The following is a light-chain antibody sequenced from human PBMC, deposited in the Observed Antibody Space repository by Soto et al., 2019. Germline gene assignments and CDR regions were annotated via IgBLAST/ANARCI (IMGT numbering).Light chain of an antibody. CDR1: QSVSSY. CDR3: QVRTNWSIA. Sequence: EIVMTQSPATLSVSPGERATLSCMASQSVSSYLAWYQQKPGQAPRLLIYDASNRATGIPARFSGTGSGTDFTLTINNLEPEDFAFYYCQVRTNWSIAFGRGTRLEIK. J-gene: IGKJ5*01. V-gene: IGKV3-11*01. CDR2: DAS.